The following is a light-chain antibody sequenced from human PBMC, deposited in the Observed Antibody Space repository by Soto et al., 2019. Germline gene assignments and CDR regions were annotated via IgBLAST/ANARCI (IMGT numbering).Light chain of an antibody. J-gene: IGKJ5*01. CDR3: QQRSNWIT. CDR1: QGVTTN. CDR2: DVS. V-gene: IGKV3D-11*01. Sequence: EIVMTQSPDTLSVSPGERATLTCRAGQGVTTNFAWYQQKSGQSPRLLIYDVSIRATGIPARFSGSGSGTDFTLTISSLEPEDFAVYYCQQRSNWITFGQGTRLEIK.